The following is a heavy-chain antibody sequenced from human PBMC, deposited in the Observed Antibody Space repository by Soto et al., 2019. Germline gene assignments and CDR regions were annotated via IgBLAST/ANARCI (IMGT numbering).Heavy chain of an antibody. CDR2: ISSSGSTI. Sequence: LRLSCAASGFTFSDYYMSWIRQAPGKGLEWVSYISSSGSTIYYADSVKGRFTISRDNAKNSLYLQMNSLRAEDTAVYYCARDPVPYDSSGYYSQGFDPWGQGTLVTVSS. J-gene: IGHJ5*02. V-gene: IGHV3-11*01. CDR3: ARDPVPYDSSGYYSQGFDP. D-gene: IGHD3-22*01. CDR1: GFTFSDYY.